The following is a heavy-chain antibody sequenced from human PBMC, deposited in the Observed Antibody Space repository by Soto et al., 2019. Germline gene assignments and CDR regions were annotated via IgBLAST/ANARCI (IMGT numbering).Heavy chain of an antibody. J-gene: IGHJ4*02. CDR2: LYSDEST. CDR3: ASVETLSAGVHY. D-gene: IGHD3-16*02. Sequence: EVHLVESGGGLVQPGGSMRVSCEASGFSVSGVYMAWVRQSPGKGLEWISLLYSDESTYYADSVKGRFTVSRDNSKNTLLLQMDSLRPEDTAVYYCASVETLSAGVHYWGQGTLVTVSS. V-gene: IGHV3-66*01. CDR1: GFSVSGVY.